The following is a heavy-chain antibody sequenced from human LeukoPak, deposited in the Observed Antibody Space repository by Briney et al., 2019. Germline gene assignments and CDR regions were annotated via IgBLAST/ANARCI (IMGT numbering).Heavy chain of an antibody. CDR2: ISGSGGST. CDR1: GFTFSSYA. D-gene: IGHD5-18*01. V-gene: IGHV3-23*01. J-gene: IGHJ3*02. CDR3: ARAFLIQTDAFDI. Sequence: GGSLRLSCAASGFTFSSYAMSWVRQAPGKGLEWVSAISGSGGSTYYADSVKGRFTISRDNSKNTLYLQMNSLRAEDTAVYYCARAFLIQTDAFDIWGQGTMVTVSS.